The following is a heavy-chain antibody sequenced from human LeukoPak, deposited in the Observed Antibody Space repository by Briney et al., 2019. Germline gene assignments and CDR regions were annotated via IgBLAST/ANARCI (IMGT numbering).Heavy chain of an antibody. D-gene: IGHD6-19*01. CDR3: AHANSGWYFDY. V-gene: IGHV4-59*01. J-gene: IGHJ4*02. Sequence: SETLPLTCTVSGGSISSYYWSWIRQPPGKGLEWIGYLFYTGSTNYNPSLKNRVTISVDTSKNQFSLKLTSVTAADTAVYYCAHANSGWYFDYWGQGTLVTVSS. CDR2: LFYTGST. CDR1: GGSISSYY.